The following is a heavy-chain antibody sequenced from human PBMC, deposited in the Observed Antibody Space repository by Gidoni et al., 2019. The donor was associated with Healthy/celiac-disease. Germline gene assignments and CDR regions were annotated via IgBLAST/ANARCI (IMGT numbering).Heavy chain of an antibody. CDR1: GFTFSSYW. Sequence: EVQLVESGGGLVQPGGSLRLSCAASGFTFSSYWMRWVRQAPGKGLEWVANIKQDGSEKYYVDSVKGRFTISRDNAKNSLDLQMNSLRAEDTAVYDCARGGYDRRPMSYWGQGTLVTVSS. V-gene: IGHV3-7*03. J-gene: IGHJ4*02. D-gene: IGHD3-22*01. CDR3: ARGGYDRRPMSY. CDR2: IKQDGSEK.